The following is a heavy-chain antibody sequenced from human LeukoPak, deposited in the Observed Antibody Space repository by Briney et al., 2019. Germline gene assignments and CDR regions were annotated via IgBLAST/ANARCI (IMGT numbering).Heavy chain of an antibody. V-gene: IGHV1-18*01. D-gene: IGHD3-22*01. CDR1: GYTFTSYG. CDR2: ISAYNGNT. J-gene: IGHJ4*02. Sequence: ASVKVSCKPSGYTFTSYGISWVRQAPGQGLEWVGWISAYNGNTNYAQKLQGRVTMTTDTSTSTAYMELRSLRSDDTAVYYCARDNYYYDSSGTFDYWGQGTLVTVSS. CDR3: ARDNYYYDSSGTFDY.